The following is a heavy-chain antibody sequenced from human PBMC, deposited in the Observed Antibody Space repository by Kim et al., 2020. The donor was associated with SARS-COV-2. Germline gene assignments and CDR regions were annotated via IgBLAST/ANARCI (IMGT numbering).Heavy chain of an antibody. V-gene: IGHV3-13*04. CDR1: GFTFSVFD. J-gene: IGHJ5*02. CDR3: AREVNYISSAFGLDP. Sequence: GGSLRLSCAASGFTFSVFDIHWVRQRSGEGLEWFSAIDAGGATYYSDSVKGRFTISRENAKNSVFLQLDSLRDGDTAVYYCAREVNYISSAFGLDPWGQGTLVTVSS. D-gene: IGHD3-22*01. CDR2: IDAGGAT.